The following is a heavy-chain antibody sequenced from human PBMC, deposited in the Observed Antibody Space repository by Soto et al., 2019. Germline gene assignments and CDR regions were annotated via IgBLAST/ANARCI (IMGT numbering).Heavy chain of an antibody. V-gene: IGHV3-7*05. Sequence: VQLEESGGGLVQPGGSLRLSCAASGFTFSSFWMTWVRQAPGKGLEWVANIKQDGGEKYYVDSVKGRFTISRDNANNSLYLQMNSLRAEDTAVYYCVRSEGSSRYYYYYGMDVWGQGTTVTVSS. CDR3: VRSEGSSRYYYYYGMDV. D-gene: IGHD6-6*01. J-gene: IGHJ6*02. CDR1: GFTFSSFW. CDR2: IKQDGGEK.